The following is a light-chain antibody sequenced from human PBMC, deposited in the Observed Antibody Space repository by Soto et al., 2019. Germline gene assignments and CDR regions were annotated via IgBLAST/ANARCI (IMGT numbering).Light chain of an antibody. CDR2: AVS. V-gene: IGKV2D-29*02. CDR1: QSLLHSDGKTY. CDR3: MQSKQVPPP. J-gene: IGKJ4*01. Sequence: DIVMTQTPLSLSVTPGQPASISCRSSQSLLHSDGKTYLYWYLQKPGQSPQLLIYAVSNRFSGVAERVRGSGSGTDFTLKISRGEAEDFGIYFCMQSKQVPPPFGGGTKGEIK.